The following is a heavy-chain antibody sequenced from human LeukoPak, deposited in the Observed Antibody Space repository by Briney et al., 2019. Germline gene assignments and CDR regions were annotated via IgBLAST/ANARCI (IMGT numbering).Heavy chain of an antibody. J-gene: IGHJ4*02. CDR1: GVSISNCY. CDR3: ARHQPPTPRHFDY. D-gene: IGHD6-6*01. CDR2: IYYSGSP. Sequence: SETLSLTCTVSGVSISNCYWSWIRQPPGKGLEWIGYIYYSGSPNYNPSLKSRLSISVDTSKNQFSLNLSSVTAADTAVYYCARHQPPTPRHFDYWGQGTLVTVSS. V-gene: IGHV4-59*08.